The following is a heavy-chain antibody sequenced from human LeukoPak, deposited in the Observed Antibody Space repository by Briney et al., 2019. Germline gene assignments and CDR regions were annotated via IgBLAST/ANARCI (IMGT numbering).Heavy chain of an antibody. D-gene: IGHD4-17*01. V-gene: IGHV1-2*06. J-gene: IGHJ4*02. Sequence: ASVKVSCKASGYTFTGYYMHWVRQAPGQGLEWMGRINPNSGGTNYAQKFQGRVTMTRDTSISTAYMELSSLRSEDTAVYYCARVVHGDYPDYWGQGTLVTVSS. CDR1: GYTFTGYY. CDR3: ARVVHGDYPDY. CDR2: INPNSGGT.